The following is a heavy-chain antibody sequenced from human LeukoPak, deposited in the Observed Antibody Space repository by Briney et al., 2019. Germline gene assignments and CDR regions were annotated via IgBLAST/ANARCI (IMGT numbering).Heavy chain of an antibody. J-gene: IGHJ5*02. V-gene: IGHV3-48*03. D-gene: IGHD3-10*01. CDR1: GFTFSSHE. Sequence: GGSLRLSCAASGFTFSSHEMNWVRQAPGEGLEWIAHIDSSGSNIDYADSVEGRFTISRDNAKNSLYLQMNSLRAEDTAVYYCTRGITLVRKTWFDPWAREPWSPSPQ. CDR3: TRGITLVRKTWFDP. CDR2: IDSSGSNI.